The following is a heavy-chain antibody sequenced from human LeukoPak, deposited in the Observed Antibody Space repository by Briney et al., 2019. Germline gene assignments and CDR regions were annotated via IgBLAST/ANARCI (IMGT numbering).Heavy chain of an antibody. Sequence: GGSLRLSCAASGFTFSSYAMSWVRQAPGKGLEWVSAISGSGDSTYYGDSVKGRFTISRDNSKNTLYLQMSSLRAEDTALYYCAKQRAGSAWFTLDFWGPGTLVTVSS. V-gene: IGHV3-23*01. J-gene: IGHJ4*02. CDR2: ISGSGDST. CDR1: GFTFSSYA. CDR3: AKQRAGSAWFTLDF. D-gene: IGHD6-19*01.